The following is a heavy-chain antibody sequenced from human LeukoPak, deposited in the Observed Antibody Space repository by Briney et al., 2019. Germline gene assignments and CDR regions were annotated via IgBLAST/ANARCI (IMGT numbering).Heavy chain of an antibody. CDR3: ARDPRYCSSTSCPK. D-gene: IGHD2-2*01. CDR1: GDSISSSSYY. J-gene: IGHJ4*02. CDR2: INHSGST. Sequence: SETLSLTCTVSGDSISSSSYYWGWIRQPPGKGLEWIGEINHSGSTNYNPSLKSRLTISVDTSKKQFSLKLSSVTAADTAVYYCARDPRYCSSTSCPKWGQGTLVTVSS. V-gene: IGHV4-39*07.